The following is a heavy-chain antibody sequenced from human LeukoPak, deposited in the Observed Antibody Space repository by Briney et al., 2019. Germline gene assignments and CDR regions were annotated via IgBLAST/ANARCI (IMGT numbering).Heavy chain of an antibody. V-gene: IGHV3-74*01. J-gene: IGHJ4*02. CDR1: GFTFSTSW. D-gene: IGHD1-26*01. CDR3: ARALGSPLDY. Sequence: GGSLRLSCAASGFTFSTSWMHWVRQAPGKGLVWVSRINSDGSIINYADSVKGRFTISRDNAKNTLYLQMNSLRAEDTAVYYCARALGSPLDYWGQGTLVTVSS. CDR2: INSDGSII.